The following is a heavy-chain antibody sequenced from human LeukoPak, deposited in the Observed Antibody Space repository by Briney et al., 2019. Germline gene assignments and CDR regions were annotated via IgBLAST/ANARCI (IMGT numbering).Heavy chain of an antibody. V-gene: IGHV3-21*01. D-gene: IGHD1-20*01. CDR3: ARTITTAPQTGSDY. Sequence: GGSLRLSCAASGFTFSSHSMNWVRQAPGKGLEWVSSISSSSSYIYYADSVKGRFTISRDNAKNSLYLQMNSLRAEDTAVYYCARTITTAPQTGSDYWGQGTLVTVST. CDR1: GFTFSSHS. J-gene: IGHJ4*02. CDR2: ISSSSSYI.